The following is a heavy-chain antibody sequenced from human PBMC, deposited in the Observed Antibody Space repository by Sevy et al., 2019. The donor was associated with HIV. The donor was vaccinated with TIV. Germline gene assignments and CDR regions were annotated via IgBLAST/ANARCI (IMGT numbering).Heavy chain of an antibody. CDR2: FDPEDGET. V-gene: IGHV1-24*01. D-gene: IGHD6-13*01. Sequence: ASVKVSCKVSGYTLTELSMHWVRQAPGKGLAWMGGFDPEDGETIYAQKFQGRVTMTEDTSTDTAYMELSSLRSEDTAVYYCATEGIAAAGRYYYYYMDVWGKGTTVTVSS. J-gene: IGHJ6*03. CDR1: GYTLTELS. CDR3: ATEGIAAAGRYYYYYMDV.